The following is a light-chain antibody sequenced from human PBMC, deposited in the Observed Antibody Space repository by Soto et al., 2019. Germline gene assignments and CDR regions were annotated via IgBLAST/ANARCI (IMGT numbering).Light chain of an antibody. V-gene: IGKV3-11*01. J-gene: IGKJ2*01. CDR3: QQYSSCAT. Sequence: EIVLTQSPATLSLSPGERATLSCRASQSVNSYLAWYQQKCGQAPRLLIYDTSNMDTGVPDRFSGSGSGTDFTLTISSLEPEDFAVYYCQQYSSCATFGQGTKLEIK. CDR2: DTS. CDR1: QSVNSY.